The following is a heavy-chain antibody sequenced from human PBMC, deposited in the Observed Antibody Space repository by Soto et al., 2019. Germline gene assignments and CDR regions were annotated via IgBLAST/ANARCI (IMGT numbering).Heavy chain of an antibody. Sequence: EVQLVESGGGLVQPGGSLRLSCAASGFAFSSEWMHWVLQAPGKGLVWVSRIDPYDTGITYADSVKGRFTISRDNAKNTLYLQMNSLRAEDTAVYYCTSDTFGARDSWGQGTLVTVSS. J-gene: IGHJ4*02. CDR3: TSDTFGARDS. CDR1: GFAFSSEW. CDR2: IDPYDTGI. D-gene: IGHD2-15*01. V-gene: IGHV3-74*01.